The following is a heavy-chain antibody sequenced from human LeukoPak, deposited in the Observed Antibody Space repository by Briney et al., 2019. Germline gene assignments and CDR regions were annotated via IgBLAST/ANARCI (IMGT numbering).Heavy chain of an antibody. CDR1: GFTFSTYA. J-gene: IGHJ4*02. Sequence: PGGSLRLSCAASGFTFSTYAMYWVRQAPGKGPEWVSAISGSGGSTYYADSVKGRFTISRDNSKNTLYLQMNSLRAEDTAVYYCAKLSLMLVEMATISFSPDYWGQGTLVTVSS. CDR2: ISGSGGST. V-gene: IGHV3-23*01. CDR3: AKLSLMLVEMATISFSPDY. D-gene: IGHD5-24*01.